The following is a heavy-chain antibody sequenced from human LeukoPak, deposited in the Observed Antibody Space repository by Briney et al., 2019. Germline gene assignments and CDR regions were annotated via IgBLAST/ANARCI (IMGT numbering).Heavy chain of an antibody. Sequence: ASVTVSCTASGYTFTGYYMHWVRQAPGQGLEWMGWINPNSGGTNYSQKFQGRVTMTRDTSISTAYMELSRLRSDDTAVYYCARRRLATVAYNWFDPWGQGTLVTVSS. CDR3: ARRRLATVAYNWFDP. J-gene: IGHJ5*02. D-gene: IGHD4-23*01. CDR2: INPNSGGT. CDR1: GYTFTGYY. V-gene: IGHV1-2*02.